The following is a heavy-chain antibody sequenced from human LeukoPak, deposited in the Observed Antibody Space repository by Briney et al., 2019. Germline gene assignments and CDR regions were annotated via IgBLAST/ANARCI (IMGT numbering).Heavy chain of an antibody. Sequence: SETLSLTCTVSGVSISSYYWSWLRQPPGKGLEWIGYIYYSGNTNYNPSLKSRATISVDTSKNQFSLKLSSVPAADTAVYYCAREGTLDSSGYYLGYWGQGTLVTVSS. CDR1: GVSISSYY. D-gene: IGHD3-22*01. J-gene: IGHJ4*02. CDR2: IYYSGNT. V-gene: IGHV4-59*01. CDR3: AREGTLDSSGYYLGY.